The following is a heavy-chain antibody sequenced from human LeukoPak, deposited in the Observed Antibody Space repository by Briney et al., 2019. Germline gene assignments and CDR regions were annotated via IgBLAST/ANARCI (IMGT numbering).Heavy chain of an antibody. D-gene: IGHD5-18*01. CDR1: GGSISSGDYY. V-gene: IGHV4-30-4*01. CDR3: ARIQRGYSYGYVDY. J-gene: IGHJ4*02. CDR2: IYYSGST. Sequence: SQTLSLTCTVSGGSISSGDYYWSWIRQPPGEGLEWIRYIYYSGSTYYNPSLKSRVTISVDTSKNQFSLKLSSVTAADTAVYYCARIQRGYSYGYVDYWGQGTLVTVSS.